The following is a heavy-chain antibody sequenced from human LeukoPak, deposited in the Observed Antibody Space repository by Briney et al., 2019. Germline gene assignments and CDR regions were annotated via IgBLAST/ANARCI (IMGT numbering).Heavy chain of an antibody. V-gene: IGHV1-8*01. D-gene: IGHD3-10*01. CDR2: MNPNSGNT. Sequence: ASVKVSCKASGYTFTSYDINWVRQATGQGLEWMGWMNPNSGNTGYAQKFQGRVTMTRNTSISTAYMELSSLRSEDTAVCYCARGPGSLYYYYYYYMDVWGKGATVTISS. CDR3: ARGPGSLYYYYYYYMDV. J-gene: IGHJ6*03. CDR1: GYTFTSYD.